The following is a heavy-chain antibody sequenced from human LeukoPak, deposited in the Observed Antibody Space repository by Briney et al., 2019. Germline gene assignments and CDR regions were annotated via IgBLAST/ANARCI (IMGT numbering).Heavy chain of an antibody. J-gene: IGHJ4*02. CDR3: TLVTRATAAVDY. D-gene: IGHD6-13*01. V-gene: IGHV3-7*01. CDR1: GFTFSSYW. Sequence: GGSLRLSCAASGFTFSSYWMSWVRQVSGKGLEWVANIKPDGSEECYVDSVKGRFTISRDNAEKSLYLQMNSLRVEDTAVYYCTLVTRATAAVDYWGQGTLVTVSS. CDR2: IKPDGSEE.